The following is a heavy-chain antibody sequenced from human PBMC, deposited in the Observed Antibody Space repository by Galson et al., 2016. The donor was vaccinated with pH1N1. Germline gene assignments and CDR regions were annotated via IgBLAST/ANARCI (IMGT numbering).Heavy chain of an antibody. J-gene: IGHJ4*02. CDR1: GYSFTAYY. D-gene: IGHD2-15*01. CDR3: AGDSCTGGSCCFVPDF. Sequence: SVKVSCKASGYSFTAYYIHWLRQAPGQGPEWMGWINPNSRDTNYAQKYAQRFQDRVTMTRDTSISTAYMELTGLTSDDTAVYFCAGDSCTGGSCCFVPDFWGQGTLVTVSS. V-gene: IGHV1-2*02. CDR2: INPNSRDT.